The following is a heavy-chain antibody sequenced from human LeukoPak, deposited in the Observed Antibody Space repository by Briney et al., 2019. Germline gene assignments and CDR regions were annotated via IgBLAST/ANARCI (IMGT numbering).Heavy chain of an antibody. CDR1: GGSISSGSSY. Sequence: SETLSLTCTVSGGSISSGSSYWSWIRQPAGKGLEWIGRIYTSGSTNYNPSLKSRVTISVDTSKNQFSLKLSSVTAADTAVYYCARHAGGPDSSGNYFDYWGQGTLVTVSS. J-gene: IGHJ4*02. V-gene: IGHV4-61*02. CDR2: IYTSGST. CDR3: ARHAGGPDSSGNYFDY. D-gene: IGHD3-22*01.